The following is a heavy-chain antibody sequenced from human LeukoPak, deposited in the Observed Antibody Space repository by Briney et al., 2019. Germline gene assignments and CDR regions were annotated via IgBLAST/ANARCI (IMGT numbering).Heavy chain of an antibody. J-gene: IGHJ4*02. CDR3: ARGAPDGYNHY. CDR1: GFTVSSNY. D-gene: IGHD5-24*01. V-gene: IGHV3-53*01. Sequence: PGGSLRLSCAASGFTVSSNYMSWVGQAPGKGLEWVSVIYSGGSTYYADSVKGRFTISRDNSKNTLYLQMNSLRAEDTAVYYCARGAPDGYNHYWGQGTLVTVSS. CDR2: IYSGGST.